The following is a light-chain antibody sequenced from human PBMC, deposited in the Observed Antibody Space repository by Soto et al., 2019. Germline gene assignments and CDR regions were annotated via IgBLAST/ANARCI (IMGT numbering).Light chain of an antibody. CDR3: QKYNSVPSA. Sequence: DIQMTQSPSSLSASVGDRVTITCRASQGISNYLAWYQQKPGKFPKLLIYGASTLQSGVPSRFSGGGSGTDFTLSISRLQPEDVATYYFQKYNSVPSAFGPETKMDI. CDR1: QGISNY. CDR2: GAS. V-gene: IGKV1-27*01. J-gene: IGKJ3*01.